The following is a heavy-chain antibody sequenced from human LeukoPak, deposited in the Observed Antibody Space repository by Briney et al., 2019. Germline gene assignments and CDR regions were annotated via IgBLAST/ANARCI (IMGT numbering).Heavy chain of an antibody. CDR2: IKQDGSEK. V-gene: IGHV3-7*01. CDR1: GVTFSSCW. Sequence: GGSLRLSCAASGVTFSSCWMSWVGQAPGKGREWVANIKQDGSEKYYVDSVKGRFTISRDNAKNSLYLQMNSLRAEDTAVYYCARDYDFWSGSIIDYWGEGCLVT. D-gene: IGHD3/OR15-3a*01. CDR3: ARDYDFWSGSIIDY. J-gene: IGHJ4*01.